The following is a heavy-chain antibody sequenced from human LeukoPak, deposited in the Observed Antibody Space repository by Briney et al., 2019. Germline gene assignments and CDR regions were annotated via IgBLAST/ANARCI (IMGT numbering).Heavy chain of an antibody. V-gene: IGHV3-15*01. Sequence: GGSLRLSCAASGFTFSNAWMSWVRQAPGKGLEWVGRIKSKTDGGTTDYAAPVKGRFTISRDDSKNTLYLQMNRLRAEDTAVYFCAKGAQVDTIWGAFDIWGQGTMVTVSS. D-gene: IGHD3-16*01. J-gene: IGHJ3*02. CDR3: AKGAQVDTIWGAFDI. CDR2: IKSKTDGGTT. CDR1: GFTFSNAW.